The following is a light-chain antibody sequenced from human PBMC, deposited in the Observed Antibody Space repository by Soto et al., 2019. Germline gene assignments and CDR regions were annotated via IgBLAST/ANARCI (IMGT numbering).Light chain of an antibody. J-gene: IGKJ5*01. CDR3: QQRHMWPIT. V-gene: IGKV3D-20*02. CDR1: QSVSSSY. Sequence: DIVLTQSPATLSLSPGERATLSCGASQSVSSSYLAWYQQKPGQAPRLLIYDAYNRATGIPPRFSGSGSGTDFTLTISSLEPEDSAVYYCQQRHMWPITFGQGTRLEIK. CDR2: DAY.